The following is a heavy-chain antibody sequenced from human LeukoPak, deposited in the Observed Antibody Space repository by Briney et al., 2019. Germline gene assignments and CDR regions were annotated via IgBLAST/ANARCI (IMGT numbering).Heavy chain of an antibody. Sequence: SGGSLRLSCVASGFTFSSFGMHWVRQAPGKGLEWVALIWYDGSNTYYADSVKGRFTISRDDSKNTVYLQMNSLRAEDTAVYYCARPPYGGVDYWGQGTLVTVSS. CDR3: ARPPYGGVDY. V-gene: IGHV3-33*01. CDR2: IWYDGSNT. D-gene: IGHD4-23*01. J-gene: IGHJ4*02. CDR1: GFTFSSFG.